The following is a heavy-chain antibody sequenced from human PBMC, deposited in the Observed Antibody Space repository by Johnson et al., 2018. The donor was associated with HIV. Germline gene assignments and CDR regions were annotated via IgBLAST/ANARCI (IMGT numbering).Heavy chain of an antibody. CDR1: GFTFSDYY. D-gene: IGHD6-13*01. CDR2: ISSSGSTI. Sequence: VQLVESGGGLVKPGGSLRLSCAASGFTFSDYYMSWIRQAPGKGLAWVSYISSSGSTIYYADSVKGRFTISRDNAKNSLYLQMNSLRAEATAVYYCASITTIAAAGRGAFDIWGQGTMVTVSS. V-gene: IGHV3-11*04. J-gene: IGHJ3*02. CDR3: ASITTIAAAGRGAFDI.